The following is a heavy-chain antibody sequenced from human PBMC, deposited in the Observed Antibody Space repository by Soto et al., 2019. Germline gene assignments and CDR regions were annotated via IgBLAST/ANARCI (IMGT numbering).Heavy chain of an antibody. CDR1: EFTFSSHW. J-gene: IGHJ2*01. V-gene: IGHV3-7*04. Sequence: EVPLVESGGGLVQPGGSRRLSCAASEFTFSSHWMSWVRQAPGKGLEWVANIKQDGSEKYYVDSVKGRFTISRDNAKNSLYLQMNSLRAEDTAVYYCARHADWYFDLWGRGTLVTVSS. CDR2: IKQDGSEK. CDR3: ARHADWYFDL.